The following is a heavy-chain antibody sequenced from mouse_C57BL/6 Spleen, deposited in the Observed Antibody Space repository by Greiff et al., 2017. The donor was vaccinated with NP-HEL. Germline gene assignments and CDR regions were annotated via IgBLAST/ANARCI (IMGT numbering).Heavy chain of an antibody. CDR3: ASTAQAPLDY. D-gene: IGHD3-2*02. J-gene: IGHJ4*01. CDR1: GYAFSSSW. V-gene: IGHV1-82*01. Sequence: VQGVESGPELVKPGASVKISCKASGYAFSSSWMNWVKQRPGKGLEWIGRIYPGDGDTNYNGKFKGKATLTADKSSSTAYMQLSSLTAEDSAVYCCASTAQAPLDYWGQGTSVTVSS. CDR2: IYPGDGDT.